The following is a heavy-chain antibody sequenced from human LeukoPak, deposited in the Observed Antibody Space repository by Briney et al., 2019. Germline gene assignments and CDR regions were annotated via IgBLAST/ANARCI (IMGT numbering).Heavy chain of an antibody. V-gene: IGHV1-18*01. J-gene: IGHJ4*02. CDR3: ARVLGYYYDSSGYVRAGHFDY. CDR1: GYTFTSYG. CDR2: ISAYNGNT. D-gene: IGHD3-22*01. Sequence: EASVKVSCKASGYTFTSYGISWVRQAPGQGLEWMGWISAYNGNTNYAQKLQGRVTMTTDTSTSTAYMELRSLRSDDTAVYYCARVLGYYYDSSGYVRAGHFDYWGQGTLVTVSS.